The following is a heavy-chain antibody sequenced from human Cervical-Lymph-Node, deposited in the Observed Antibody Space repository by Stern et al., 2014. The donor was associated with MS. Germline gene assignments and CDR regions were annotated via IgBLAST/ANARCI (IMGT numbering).Heavy chain of an antibody. CDR3: SRNRVGPATTAWFDP. J-gene: IGHJ5*02. CDR2: ISAYTGNT. D-gene: IGHD2-2*01. V-gene: IGHV1-18*04. Sequence: VQLVESGAEVKKPGASVKVSCKASGYTFTSYGISWVRQAPGQGLEWMGGISAYTGNTNYAQTLQGRVTMTKDTSTRTAYMEQRSLRSDDAAVYYWSRNRVGPATTAWFDPWGQGTLVTVSS. CDR1: GYTFTSYG.